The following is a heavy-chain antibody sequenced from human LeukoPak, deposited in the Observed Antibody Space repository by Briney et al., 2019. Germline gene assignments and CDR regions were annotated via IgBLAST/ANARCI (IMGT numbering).Heavy chain of an antibody. CDR3: AKAELGVDTFFDY. CDR2: ISGSGGST. Sequence: GGSLRPSCAASGFTFSSYAMSWVRQAPGRGLEWVSAISGSGGSTYYADSVKGRFTISRDNSKNTLYLQMNSLRAEDTAVNYCAKAELGVDTFFDYWGQGTLVTVSS. D-gene: IGHD3-3*01. CDR1: GFTFSSYA. J-gene: IGHJ4*02. V-gene: IGHV3-23*01.